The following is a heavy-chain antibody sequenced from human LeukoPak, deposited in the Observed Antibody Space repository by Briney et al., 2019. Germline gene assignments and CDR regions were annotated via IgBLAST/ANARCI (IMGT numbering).Heavy chain of an antibody. CDR3: AKAASSSWPSYYYGMDV. D-gene: IGHD6-13*01. CDR2: ITGSGGNT. Sequence: GGSLRLSCAASGFIFSSYSMSWVRQAPGKGLEWVSVITGSGGNTYYADSVKGRFTISKDNSKNTVYLQMSSLRVGDTAVYYCAKAASSSWPSYYYGMDVWGQGTTVTVSS. CDR1: GFIFSSYS. V-gene: IGHV3-23*01. J-gene: IGHJ6*02.